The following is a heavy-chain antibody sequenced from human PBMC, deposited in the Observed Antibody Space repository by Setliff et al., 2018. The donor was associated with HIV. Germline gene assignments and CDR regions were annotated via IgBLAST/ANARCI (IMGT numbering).Heavy chain of an antibody. Sequence: PSETLSLTCAVYGGPLSGHYWSWIRQPPGQGLEWIGEINHSGSTAYNPSLKSRVTISVDTSKNQFPLKLNSVTAAGTAVYYCTVYNTGSSKDHYWGQGTPVTVSS. V-gene: IGHV4-34*01. CDR3: TVYNTGSSKDHY. J-gene: IGHJ4*02. CDR1: GGPLSGHY. CDR2: INHSGST. D-gene: IGHD2-8*02.